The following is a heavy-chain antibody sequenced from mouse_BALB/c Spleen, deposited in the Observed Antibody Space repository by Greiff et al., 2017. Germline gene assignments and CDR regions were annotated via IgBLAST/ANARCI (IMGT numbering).Heavy chain of an antibody. V-gene: IGHV1S137*01. CDR3: ARDYYGSSSYFDV. CDR1: GYTFTDYA. Sequence: VQLKESGAELVRPGVSVKISCKGSGYTFTDYAMHWVKQSHAKSLEWIGVISTYYGDASYNQKFKGKATMTVDKSSSTAYMELARLTSEDSAIYYCARDYYGSSSYFDVWGAGTTVTVSS. J-gene: IGHJ1*01. CDR2: ISTYYGDA. D-gene: IGHD1-1*01.